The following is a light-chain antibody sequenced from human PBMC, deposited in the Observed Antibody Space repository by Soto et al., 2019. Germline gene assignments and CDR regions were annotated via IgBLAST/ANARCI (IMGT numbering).Light chain of an antibody. J-gene: IGKJ5*01. Sequence: DIEMTQYPNSLFASLGDRVTITFPATQDINIYLNLYQQKPGKAPNPLIYYTSNLEIGVPSRFSVSGSGTHFTFTIIFLQAEDIITYYCQESEILPIPFCRGTRLAI. CDR3: QESEILPIP. V-gene: IGKV1-33*01. CDR2: YTS. CDR1: QDINIY.